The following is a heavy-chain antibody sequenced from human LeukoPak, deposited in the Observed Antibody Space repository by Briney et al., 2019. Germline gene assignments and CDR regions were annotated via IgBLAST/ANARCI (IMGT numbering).Heavy chain of an antibody. Sequence: PGGSLRLSCVASGFTVSSNYMSWVRQAPGKGLEWVSAIFSGGRTFYADSVTGRFTISRDNSKNTVYLEMNSLRAEDTAVYYCARDLKTSGWCGDFDYWGQGTLVNVSS. CDR3: ARDLKTSGWCGDFDY. CDR2: IFSGGRT. V-gene: IGHV3-53*01. J-gene: IGHJ4*02. CDR1: GFTVSSNY. D-gene: IGHD6-19*01.